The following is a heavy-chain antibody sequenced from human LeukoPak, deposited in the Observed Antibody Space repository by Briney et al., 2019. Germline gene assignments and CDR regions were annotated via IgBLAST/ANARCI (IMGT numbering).Heavy chain of an antibody. Sequence: PGRSLRLSCAASGFTFSSYVMHWVRQAPGKGLEWVAIISYDGSNKYYADSVKGRFTISRDNSKNTLYLQMNSLRAEDTAVYYCAKGVVVVAAKYYFDYWGQGTLVTVSS. CDR1: GFTFSSYV. CDR2: ISYDGSNK. J-gene: IGHJ4*02. CDR3: AKGVVVVAAKYYFDY. D-gene: IGHD2-15*01. V-gene: IGHV3-30*04.